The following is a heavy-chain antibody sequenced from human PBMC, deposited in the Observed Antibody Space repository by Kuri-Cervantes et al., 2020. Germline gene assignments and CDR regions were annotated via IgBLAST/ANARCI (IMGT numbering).Heavy chain of an antibody. CDR2: INPSGGST. V-gene: IGHV1-46*01. CDR1: GYTFTSYY. CDR3: ASGKGGRFFDY. Sequence: ASVKVSCKASGYTFTSYYMHWVRQAPGQGLEWMGIINPSGGSTSYAQKFQGRVTITTDTSTSTAYMELRSLRSDDTAVYYCASGKGGRFFDYWGQGTLVTVSS. J-gene: IGHJ4*02. D-gene: IGHD4-23*01.